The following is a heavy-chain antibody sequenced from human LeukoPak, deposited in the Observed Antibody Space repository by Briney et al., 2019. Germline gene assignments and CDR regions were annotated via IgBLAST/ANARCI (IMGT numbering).Heavy chain of an antibody. CDR2: INPSSGSA. J-gene: IGHJ1*01. Sequence: ASVTVSCKTSEYPFTSYYIHWVRQAPGQGLEWMGLINPSSGSASYAQKFLGRVTMTRDTSTGTVHMDLSSLRSEDMAVYYCARPGSPAAGASDFHHWGQGTLVTVSS. V-gene: IGHV1-46*01. CDR1: EYPFTSYY. D-gene: IGHD6-13*01. CDR3: ARPGSPAAGASDFHH.